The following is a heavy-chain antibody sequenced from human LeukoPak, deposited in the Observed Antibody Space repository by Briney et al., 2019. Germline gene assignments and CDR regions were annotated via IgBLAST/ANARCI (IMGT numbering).Heavy chain of an antibody. Sequence: SETLSLTCTVSGGSISSSSYYWGWIRQPPGKGLEWIGSIYYSGSTYYNPSLKSQVTISVDTSKNQFSLKLSSVTAADTAVYYCARHKRIQLYHFDYWGQGTLVTVSS. V-gene: IGHV4-39*01. J-gene: IGHJ4*02. D-gene: IGHD5-18*01. CDR3: ARHKRIQLYHFDY. CDR1: GGSISSSSYY. CDR2: IYYSGST.